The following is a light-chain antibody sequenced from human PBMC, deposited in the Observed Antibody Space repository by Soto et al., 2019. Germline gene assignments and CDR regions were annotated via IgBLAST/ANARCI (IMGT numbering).Light chain of an antibody. J-gene: IGLJ1*01. CDR2: DVS. CDR3: SSYTSSSTLEV. CDR1: SSDIGGHNY. V-gene: IGLV2-14*03. Sequence: HSALTQPTSVSGSPGQSITISYTGTSSDIGGHNYVSWYQQHPGKAPKLMIYDVSNRPSGVSNRFSASKSGNTASLTISGLQAEDEADYYCSSYTSSSTLEVFGTGTKVTVL.